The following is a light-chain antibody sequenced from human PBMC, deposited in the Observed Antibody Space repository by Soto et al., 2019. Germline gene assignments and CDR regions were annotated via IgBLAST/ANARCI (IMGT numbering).Light chain of an antibody. Sequence: QSALTQPPSASGSPGQSVAISCTGTSSDVGGYNYVSWYQQHPGKAPKLMIYEVNKRPSGVPDRFSGSKSGNTASLTVSGLQAEDEADYYCSSYTSITTHVVFGGGTKLTVL. CDR1: SSDVGGYNY. CDR3: SSYTSITTHVV. V-gene: IGLV2-8*01. CDR2: EVN. J-gene: IGLJ2*01.